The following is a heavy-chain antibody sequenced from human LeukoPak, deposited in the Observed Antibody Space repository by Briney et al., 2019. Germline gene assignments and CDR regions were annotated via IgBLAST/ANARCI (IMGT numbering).Heavy chain of an antibody. D-gene: IGHD1-1*01. CDR3: AKGGTGLDY. J-gene: IGHJ4*02. Sequence: PGGSLRLSCAASGFTFDDYAMHWVRQAPGKGLEWVSGISWNSGSIGYADSVKGRFTISRDDAKNSLYLQMNSLRAEDTALYYCAKGGTGLDYWGQGTLVTVSS. CDR1: GFTFDDYA. CDR2: ISWNSGSI. V-gene: IGHV3-9*01.